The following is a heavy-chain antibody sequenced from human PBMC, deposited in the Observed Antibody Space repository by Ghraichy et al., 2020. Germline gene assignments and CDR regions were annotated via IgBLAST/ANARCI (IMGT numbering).Heavy chain of an antibody. CDR3: ARVNTAMGGMDV. D-gene: IGHD5-18*01. CDR1: GGTFSSYA. J-gene: IGHJ6*02. V-gene: IGHV1-69*13. Sequence: SVKVSCKASGGTFSSYAISWVRQAPGQGLEWMGGIIPIFGTANYAQKFQGRVTITADESTSTAYMELSSLRSEDTAVYYCARVNTAMGGMDVWGQGTTVTVSS. CDR2: IIPIFGTA.